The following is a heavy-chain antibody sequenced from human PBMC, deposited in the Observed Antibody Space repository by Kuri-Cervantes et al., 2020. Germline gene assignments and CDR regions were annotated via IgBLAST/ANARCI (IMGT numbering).Heavy chain of an antibody. CDR3: ARGARIAVAGTEIFDY. CDR2: INHSGST. CDR1: GGSISSGGYS. J-gene: IGHJ4*02. V-gene: IGHV4-30-2*01. D-gene: IGHD6-19*01. Sequence: SQTLSLTCAVSGGSISSGGYSWSWIRQPPGKGLEWIGEINHSGSTNYNPSLKSRVTISVDTSKNQFSLKLSSVTAADTAVYYCARGARIAVAGTEIFDYWGQGTLVTVSS.